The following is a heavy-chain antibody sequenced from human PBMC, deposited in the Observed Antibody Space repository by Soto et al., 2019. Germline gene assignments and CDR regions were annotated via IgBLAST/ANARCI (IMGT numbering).Heavy chain of an antibody. Sequence: QVQLVQSGAEVKKPGSSVKVSCKASGGTFSSYAISWVRQAPGQGLEWMGGIIPIFGTANYAQKFQGRVTMTADECTSXXYXEXXSLRSEKTAVFSCAIRPVDTVMVNGYYYYFCGMYVWGEGTTVRVSS. CDR3: AIRPVDTVMVNGYYYYFCGMYV. CDR2: IIPIFGTA. CDR1: GGTFSSYA. V-gene: IGHV1-69*12. D-gene: IGHD5-18*01. J-gene: IGHJ6*04.